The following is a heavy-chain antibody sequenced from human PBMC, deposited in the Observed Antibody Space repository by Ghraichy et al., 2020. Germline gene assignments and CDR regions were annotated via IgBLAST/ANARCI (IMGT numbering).Heavy chain of an antibody. V-gene: IGHV3-23*01. D-gene: IGHD3-16*02. Sequence: GGSLRLSCVASGITFNEYVMSWVRQAPGKGLEWVSGIGGSGINRYYTDSVKGRFTISRDNSKNTLYLQMNSLRAEDTAVYYCAKDHFIYRQVFADTFDIWGQGTMVTVSS. CDR2: IGGSGINR. CDR3: AKDHFIYRQVFADTFDI. J-gene: IGHJ3*02. CDR1: GITFNEYV.